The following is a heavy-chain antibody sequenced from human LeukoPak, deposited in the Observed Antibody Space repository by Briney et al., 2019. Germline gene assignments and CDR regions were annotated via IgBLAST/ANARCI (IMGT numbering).Heavy chain of an antibody. Sequence: GGSLRLSCAASGFTFSDYFMSWIRQAPGKGLEWVSYISSSGTAIYYADSVKGRFTISRDNAKNSLYLQMKTLRAEDTAVYYCARVSFTVGGFAVTLDVLRDYYYMDIRGAGTTVSDSS. J-gene: IGHJ6*03. CDR2: ISSSGTAI. CDR3: ARVSFTVGGFAVTLDVLRDYYYMDI. V-gene: IGHV3-11*04. CDR1: GFTFSDYF. D-gene: IGHD4-11*01.